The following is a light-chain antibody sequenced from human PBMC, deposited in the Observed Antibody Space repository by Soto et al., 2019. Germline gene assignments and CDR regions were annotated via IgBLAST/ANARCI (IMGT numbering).Light chain of an antibody. CDR1: SSNIISNT. Sequence: QAVVTQPPSASGTPGQRVTISCSGSSSNIISNTVNWYQQLPGTAPKLLIYSNNQRPSGVPDRFSGSKSGTSASLAISGLQSEDEADYYCAAWDDSLNGLWVFGGGTKLTVL. CDR2: SNN. CDR3: AAWDDSLNGLWV. V-gene: IGLV1-44*01. J-gene: IGLJ3*02.